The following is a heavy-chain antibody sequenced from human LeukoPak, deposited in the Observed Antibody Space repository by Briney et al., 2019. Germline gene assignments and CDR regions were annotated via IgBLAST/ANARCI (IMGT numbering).Heavy chain of an antibody. CDR2: ISGSGGST. Sequence: GGSLRLSCAASGFTFSSYAMSWVRQAPGKGLGWVSAISGSGGSTYYADSVRGRFTISRDNSKNTLYLQMNSLRAEDTAVYYCAKSLYSSGWYEDYWGQGTLVTVSS. D-gene: IGHD6-19*01. CDR3: AKSLYSSGWYEDY. V-gene: IGHV3-23*01. J-gene: IGHJ4*02. CDR1: GFTFSSYA.